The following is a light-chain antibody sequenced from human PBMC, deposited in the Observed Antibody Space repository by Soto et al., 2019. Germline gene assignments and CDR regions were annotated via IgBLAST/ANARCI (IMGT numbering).Light chain of an antibody. CDR1: QSVSSN. CDR3: QQYNTYPWP. V-gene: IGKV3D-15*01. J-gene: IGKJ1*01. Sequence: VMTQSPAILSVSPGERATLSCRASQSVSSNLAWYQQKPGQAPRLLIYGASSRATGIPDRFSGSGSGTDFTPTISSLQPDDFATYYCQQYNTYPWPFGQGTKVDIK. CDR2: GAS.